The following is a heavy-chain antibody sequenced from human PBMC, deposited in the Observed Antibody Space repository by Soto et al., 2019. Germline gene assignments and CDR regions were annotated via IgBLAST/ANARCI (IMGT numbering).Heavy chain of an antibody. CDR3: AREENCSDGICYSEYYQR. CDR1: GYIFTAYS. J-gene: IGHJ1*01. V-gene: IGHV1-46*01. CDR2: VNPSGGST. D-gene: IGHD2-15*01. Sequence: ASVKVSCKASGYIFTAYSMHWVRQAPGQGLEWMGVVNPSGGSTNYAQKFQGRITMTRDTSTSTVYMDLSSLTSEDTAVYYCAREENCSDGICYSEYYQRSCPGIFVTVS.